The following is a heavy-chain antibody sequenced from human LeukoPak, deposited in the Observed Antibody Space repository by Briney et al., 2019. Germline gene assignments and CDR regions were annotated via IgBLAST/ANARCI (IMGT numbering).Heavy chain of an antibody. J-gene: IGHJ4*02. CDR3: AKDILAAGLFFDY. CDR2: ISPTGGAL. Sequence: GGSLRLSCAASGFTFRDYYMGWIRQAPGKGLEWVSYISPTGGALYYADSVKGRFAIFRDNGQNSLFLQMNGLRAEDTALYYCAKDILAAGLFFDYWGQGTLVTVSS. V-gene: IGHV3-11*01. D-gene: IGHD6-13*01. CDR1: GFTFRDYY.